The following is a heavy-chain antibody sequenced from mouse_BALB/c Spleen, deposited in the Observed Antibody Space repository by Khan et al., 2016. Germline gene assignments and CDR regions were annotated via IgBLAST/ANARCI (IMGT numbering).Heavy chain of an antibody. CDR1: GFSLTNYG. CDR2: IWRGGGT. CDR3: AKAGLAY. D-gene: IGHD3-3*01. J-gene: IGHJ3*01. Sequence: VQLQESGPGLVQPSQSLSITCTVSGFSLTNYGVHWVRQSPVKGLEWLGVIWRGGGTDNNTVFMSRLNITKDNSTSQVFFKMNSLQPDDSAIFYCAKAGLAYWGQGTLVTVSA. V-gene: IGHV2-5*01.